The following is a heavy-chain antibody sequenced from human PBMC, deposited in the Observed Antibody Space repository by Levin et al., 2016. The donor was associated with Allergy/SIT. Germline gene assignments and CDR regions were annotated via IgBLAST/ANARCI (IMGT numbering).Heavy chain of an antibody. CDR1: GFTFSSYE. J-gene: IGHJ4*02. CDR3: ARVRSEWDIVLMVYAKMFDY. D-gene: IGHD2-8*01. CDR2: ISSSGSTI. V-gene: IGHV3-48*03. Sequence: GESLKISCAASGFTFSSYEMNWVRQAPGKGLEWVSYISSSGSTIYYADSVKGRFTISRDNAKISLYLQMNSLRAEDTAVYYCARVRSEWDIVLMVYAKMFDYWGQGTLVTVSS.